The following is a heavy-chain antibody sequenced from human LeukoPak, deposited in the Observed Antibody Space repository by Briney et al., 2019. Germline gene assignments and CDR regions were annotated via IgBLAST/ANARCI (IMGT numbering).Heavy chain of an antibody. CDR3: ASFITMVRGVMIDY. CDR1: GGSISSSSYY. D-gene: IGHD3-10*01. Sequence: KPSETLSLTCTVSGGSISSSSYYWGWIRQPPGKGLEWIGSIYYSGSTYYNPSLKSRVTISVDTSKNQLSLKLSSVTAADTAVYYCASFITMVRGVMIDYWGQGTLVTVSS. CDR2: IYYSGST. J-gene: IGHJ4*02. V-gene: IGHV4-39*01.